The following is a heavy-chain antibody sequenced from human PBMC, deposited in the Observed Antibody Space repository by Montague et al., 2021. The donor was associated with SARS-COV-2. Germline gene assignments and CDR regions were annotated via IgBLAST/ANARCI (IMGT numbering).Heavy chain of an antibody. CDR1: GGSITGRTYY. CDR2: INYSGTT. Sequence: SETLSLTCSASGGSITGRTYYWGCIRQSPGKGLEWIGAINYSGTTYYNPSLKSRVTISLDTAKNQFSLKMTSVTAADTAVYYCARHWGIAAAGNWGQGTLVTVSS. V-gene: IGHV4-39*01. J-gene: IGHJ4*02. CDR3: ARHWGIAAAGN. D-gene: IGHD6-13*01.